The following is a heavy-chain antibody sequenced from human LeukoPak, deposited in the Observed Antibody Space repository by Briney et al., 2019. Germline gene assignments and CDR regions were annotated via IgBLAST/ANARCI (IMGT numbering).Heavy chain of an antibody. CDR2: ISSSGSTI. J-gene: IGHJ3*02. CDR3: TTDMWLELRPTLDAFDI. D-gene: IGHD1-7*01. Sequence: KTGGSLRLSCAASGFTFSDYYMSWIRQAPGKGLEWVSYISSSGSTIYYADSVKGRFTISRDNAKNSLYLQMNSLRAEDTAVYYCTTDMWLELRPTLDAFDIWGQGTMVTVSS. CDR1: GFTFSDYY. V-gene: IGHV3-11*01.